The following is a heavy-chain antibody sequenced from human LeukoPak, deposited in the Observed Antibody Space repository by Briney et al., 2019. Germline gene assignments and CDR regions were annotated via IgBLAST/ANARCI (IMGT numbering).Heavy chain of an antibody. CDR2: IYYSGST. J-gene: IGHJ4*02. D-gene: IGHD3-22*01. V-gene: IGHV4-30-4*08. Sequence: LQTLSLTCTVSGGSISSGDYYWSWIRQPPGKGLEWIGYIYYSGSTYYNPSIKSRVTISVDTSKNQFSLKLSSVTAADTAVYYCARAPYYYDSSGYPFDYWGQGTLVTVSS. CDR1: GGSISSGDYY. CDR3: ARAPYYYDSSGYPFDY.